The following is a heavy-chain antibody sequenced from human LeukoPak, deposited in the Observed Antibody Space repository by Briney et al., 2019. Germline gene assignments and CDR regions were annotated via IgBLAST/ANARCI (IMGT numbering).Heavy chain of an antibody. V-gene: IGHV3-64*01. Sequence: GGSLRLSCAASGFTFSSYAMHWVRQAPGKGLEYVSAISSNGGSTYYANSVKGRFTISRDNSKNTLYLQMGSLRAEDMAVYYCAKLGGYGDYVPCDAFDIWGQGTMVTVSS. CDR1: GFTFSSYA. J-gene: IGHJ3*02. CDR3: AKLGGYGDYVPCDAFDI. CDR2: ISSNGGST. D-gene: IGHD4-17*01.